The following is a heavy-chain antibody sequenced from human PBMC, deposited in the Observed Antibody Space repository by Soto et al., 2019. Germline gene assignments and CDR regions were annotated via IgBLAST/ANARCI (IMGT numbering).Heavy chain of an antibody. V-gene: IGHV5-51*01. D-gene: IGHD1-26*01. J-gene: IGHJ4*02. CDR1: GYRFSNNW. CDR2: IYPGHSDL. Sequence: PGESLKISCKGSGYRFSNNWIAWVRQMPGKGLEFMGIIYPGHSDLAYNPSLQGQITISADMSASTAYLQWSSLEAPDTAMYYCARHVGAPRWSYFDLWGQGTQVTVSS. CDR3: ARHVGAPRWSYFDL.